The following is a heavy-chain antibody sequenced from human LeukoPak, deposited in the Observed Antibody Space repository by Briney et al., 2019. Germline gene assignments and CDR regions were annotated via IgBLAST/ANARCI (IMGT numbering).Heavy chain of an antibody. CDR3: ARRIQGMAPYYFDY. J-gene: IGHJ4*02. CDR1: GFTFSSYW. D-gene: IGHD5-24*01. CDR2: INSDGGST. V-gene: IGHV3-74*01. Sequence: QPGGSLRLSFTAPGFTFSSYWRNWFRQAPGKGLGWVSRINSDGGSTSYADSVKGRFTISRDNAKNTLYLQMNSLRAEDTAVYYCARRIQGMAPYYFDYWGQGTLVTVSS.